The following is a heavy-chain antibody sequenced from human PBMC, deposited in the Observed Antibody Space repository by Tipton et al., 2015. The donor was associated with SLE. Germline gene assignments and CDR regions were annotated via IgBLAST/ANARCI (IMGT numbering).Heavy chain of an antibody. CDR2: IYHSGGT. CDR3: ARGSLAVAAPYFDY. J-gene: IGHJ4*02. Sequence: TLSLTCAVSGYSISSGFYWGWVRPPPGKGLEWIGSIYHSGGTYYNPSLKGRVTISVDTSKNQFSLKLSSVTAADTAVYYCARGSLAVAAPYFDYWGQGTLVTVSS. V-gene: IGHV4-38-2*01. D-gene: IGHD6-19*01. CDR1: GYSISSGFY.